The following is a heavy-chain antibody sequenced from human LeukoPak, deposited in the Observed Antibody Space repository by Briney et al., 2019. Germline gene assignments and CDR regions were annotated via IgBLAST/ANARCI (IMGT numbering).Heavy chain of an antibody. CDR2: ISSSGSTI. V-gene: IGHV3-48*03. Sequence: PGGSLRLSCAASGFTFSSYEMNWVRQAPGKGLEWVSYISSSGSTIYYADSVKGRFTISRDDAKNSLYLQINSLRAEDTAVCYCTRDNNRKDDYWGQGTLVTVSS. CDR1: GFTFSSYE. CDR3: TRDNNRKDDY. J-gene: IGHJ4*02. D-gene: IGHD1-14*01.